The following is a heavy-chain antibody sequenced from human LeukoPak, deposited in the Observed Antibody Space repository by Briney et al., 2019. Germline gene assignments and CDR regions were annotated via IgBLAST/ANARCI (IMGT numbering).Heavy chain of an antibody. J-gene: IGHJ4*02. CDR2: INQDGSKE. V-gene: IGHV3-7*01. D-gene: IGHD5-12*01. CDR1: GFIFSNYW. Sequence: GGSLRLSCTASGFIFSNYWMTWVRQAPGKGLEWVAQINQDGSKEYYIDSVKARFSISRDNARNSLSLQMNSLRAEDTAVYYCARDGGVSGYDLLDYWGQGTLVTVSS. CDR3: ARDGGVSGYDLLDY.